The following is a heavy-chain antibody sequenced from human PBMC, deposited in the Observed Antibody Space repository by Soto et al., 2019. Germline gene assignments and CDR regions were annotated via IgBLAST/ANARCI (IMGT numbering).Heavy chain of an antibody. Sequence: SETLSLTCTVSGGSISSGGYYWSWIRQHPGKGLEWIGYIYYSGSTYYNPSLKSRVTISVDTSKNQFSLKLSSVTAADTAVYYCASWEVDSGYDIDYWGQGTLVPSPQ. CDR2: IYYSGST. V-gene: IGHV4-31*03. CDR3: ASWEVDSGYDIDY. J-gene: IGHJ4*02. D-gene: IGHD5-12*01. CDR1: GGSISSGGYY.